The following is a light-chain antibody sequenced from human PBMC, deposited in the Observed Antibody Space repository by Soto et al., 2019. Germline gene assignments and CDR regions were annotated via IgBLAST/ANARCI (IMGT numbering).Light chain of an antibody. CDR3: QHYGGMWT. J-gene: IGKJ1*01. CDR2: AAT. CDR1: QSISSW. V-gene: IGKV1-5*01. Sequence: DIQMTQSPSTLSASVGDRVTITCRASQSISSWLAWYQQKPGKAPKLLIYAATNLQSGVPSRFSGSGSGTEFILTISSLQPDDFATYWCQHYGGMWTFGQGTKVDI.